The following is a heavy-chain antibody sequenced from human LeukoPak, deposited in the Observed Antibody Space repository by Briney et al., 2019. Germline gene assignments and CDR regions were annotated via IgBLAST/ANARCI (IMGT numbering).Heavy chain of an antibody. J-gene: IGHJ4*02. CDR1: GFTFSSYA. CDR2: ISGSGGST. D-gene: IGHD3-10*01. Sequence: GGSLRLPCAASGFTFSSYAMSWVRQAPGKGLEWVSAISGSGGSTYYADSVKGRFTISRDNSKNTLYLQMNSLRAEDTAVYYCAKCPARGFGELFLQYYFDYWGQGTLVTVSS. V-gene: IGHV3-23*01. CDR3: AKCPARGFGELFLQYYFDY.